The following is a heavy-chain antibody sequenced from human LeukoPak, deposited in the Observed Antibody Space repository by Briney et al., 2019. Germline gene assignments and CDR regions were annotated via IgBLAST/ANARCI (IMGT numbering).Heavy chain of an antibody. J-gene: IGHJ4*02. CDR3: ARDPNSAL. CDR1: GGSISSSY. D-gene: IGHD2-21*01. V-gene: IGHV4-4*07. Sequence: PSETLSLTCTVSGGSISSSYWSWIRQPAGKGLEWIGRVYTSGSTNYNYNPSLKGRLTMSVDTSKNQFSLKLSSVTAADTAVYYCARDPNSALWGQGTLVTVSS. CDR2: VYTSGST.